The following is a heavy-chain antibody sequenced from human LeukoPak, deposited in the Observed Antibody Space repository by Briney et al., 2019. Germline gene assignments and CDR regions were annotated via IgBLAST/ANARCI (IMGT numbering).Heavy chain of an antibody. J-gene: IGHJ2*01. D-gene: IGHD4-17*01. CDR2: ISSSASTI. Sequence: GGSLRLSCAASGFTFSDYYMSWIRQAPGKGLEWVSYISSSASTIYYADSVKGRFTISRDNAKNSLLLHMNSLRAEDTAVYFCARVAYGDNWYFDLWGRGTLVTVSS. V-gene: IGHV3-11*01. CDR3: ARVAYGDNWYFDL. CDR1: GFTFSDYY.